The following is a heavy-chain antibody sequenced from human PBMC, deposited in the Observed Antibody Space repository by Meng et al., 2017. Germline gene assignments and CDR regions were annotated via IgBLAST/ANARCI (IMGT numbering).Heavy chain of an antibody. CDR2: ISGSGGST. D-gene: IGHD3-10*01. J-gene: IGHJ4*02. Sequence: GESLKISCAASGFTFSSYVMSWVRQAPGKGLEWVSAISGSGGSTYYADSVKGRFTISRDNSKNTLYLQMNSLRAEGTAVYYCAKDPFGSGSYSDYWGQGTLVTVSS. CDR3: AKDPFGSGSYSDY. CDR1: GFTFSSYV. V-gene: IGHV3-23*01.